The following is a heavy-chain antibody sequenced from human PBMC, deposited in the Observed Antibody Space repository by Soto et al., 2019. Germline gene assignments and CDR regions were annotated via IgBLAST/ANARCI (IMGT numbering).Heavy chain of an antibody. D-gene: IGHD3-22*01. V-gene: IGHV3-74*01. CDR3: AKVVGDGNDYYDF. J-gene: IGHJ4*02. CDR2: INSDGTTT. Sequence: QTGGSLKLSCAASGFSSSSYWMHWVRQAPGRGLEWLSRINSDGTTTNYADSVKGRFTISRDNAKNTLYLQMDSLGAEDTAIYYCAKVVGDGNDYYDFWGQGTLVTVSS. CDR1: GFSSSSYW.